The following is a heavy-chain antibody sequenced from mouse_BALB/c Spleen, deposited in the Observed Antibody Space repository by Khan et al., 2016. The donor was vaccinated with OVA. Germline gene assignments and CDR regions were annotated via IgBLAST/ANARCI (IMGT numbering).Heavy chain of an antibody. CDR3: TRGGGGNRFAY. CDR2: ISTYYGDA. CDR1: GYTFTDFT. V-gene: IGHV1S137*01. J-gene: IGHJ3*01. Sequence: VQLQQSGAELVRPGVSVKISCKGSGYTFTDFTMHWVKQSHAKSLEWIGVISTYYGDATYNQKFKGKATMTVDKASSKAYMELARLTSEDSAIYYCTRGGGGNRFAYWGQGSLVTVSA.